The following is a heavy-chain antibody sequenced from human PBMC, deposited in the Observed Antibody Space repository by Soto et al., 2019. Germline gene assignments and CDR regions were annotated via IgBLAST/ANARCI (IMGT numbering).Heavy chain of an antibody. D-gene: IGHD3-3*02. CDR1: GDSINSSHW. V-gene: IGHV4-4*02. CDR3: AARHFWSRPWTGRRLDY. CDR2: ISHSGNT. Sequence: PSETLSLTCVVSGDSINSSHWWNWVRQPPEKGLEWIGQISHSGNTSYNPSLTSRVTISVDKSKSHFSLKLTSVTAADTAVYYCAARHFWSRPWTGRRLDYWGQGTLVTVSS. J-gene: IGHJ4*02.